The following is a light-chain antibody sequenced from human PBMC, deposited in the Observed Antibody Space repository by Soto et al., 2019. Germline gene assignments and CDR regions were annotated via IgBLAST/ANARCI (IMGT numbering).Light chain of an antibody. CDR3: CSYAGTVAYV. CDR1: SSVVGTYNL. V-gene: IGLV2-23*02. J-gene: IGLJ1*01. CDR2: EVS. Sequence: QSVLTQPASVSGSPGQSNTISCTGTSSVVGTYNLVSWYQQHPGKAPKLMICEVSTRPSGISNRFSGSKSGDTASLTISGLQAEDEADYFCCSYAGTVAYVFGTGTKVTVL.